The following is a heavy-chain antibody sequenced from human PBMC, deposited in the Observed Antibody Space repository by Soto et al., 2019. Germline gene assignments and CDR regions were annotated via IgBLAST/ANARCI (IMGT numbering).Heavy chain of an antibody. CDR3: ARHSKAVATRWTWLDA. V-gene: IGHV5-51*01. Sequence: EFVKISCGGSGYSFTNYWIAWVRQMPGRGLECLGIIYPGDSDTRYNPSFQRQVTISVDKSINTAYLQWSSLKASDTSIYFCARHSKAVATRWTWLDAWGQGSLVTVSS. CDR2: IYPGDSDT. CDR1: GYSFTNYW. D-gene: IGHD2-15*01. J-gene: IGHJ5*02.